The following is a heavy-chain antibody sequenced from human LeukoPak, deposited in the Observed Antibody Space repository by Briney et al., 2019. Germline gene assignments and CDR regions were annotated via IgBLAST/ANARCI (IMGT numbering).Heavy chain of an antibody. V-gene: IGHV4-34*01. J-gene: IGHJ4*02. CDR1: GGSFSGYY. CDR3: ARGGKLRPFDY. CDR2: INHSGST. Sequence: SETLSLTCAVYGGSFSGYYWSWIRQPPGKGLEWIGEINHSGSTNYNPSLKSRVTISVDTSKNQFSLKLSSVTAADTAVYYCARGGKLRPFDYGGQGTLVTVSS.